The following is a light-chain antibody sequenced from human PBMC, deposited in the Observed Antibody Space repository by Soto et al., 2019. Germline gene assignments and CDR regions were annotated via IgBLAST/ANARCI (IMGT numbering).Light chain of an antibody. CDR1: SSDVGAHNF. Sequence: QSALTQPPSASGSPGQSVTISCTGTSSDVGAHNFVSWHQQHPGKAPQLMVYEVSKRTSGVPDRFSGSKPGNTASLTVSGLQAEDEADYYCSSYAGSNNYVFGTGTKLTVL. CDR2: EVS. CDR3: SSYAGSNNYV. V-gene: IGLV2-8*01. J-gene: IGLJ1*01.